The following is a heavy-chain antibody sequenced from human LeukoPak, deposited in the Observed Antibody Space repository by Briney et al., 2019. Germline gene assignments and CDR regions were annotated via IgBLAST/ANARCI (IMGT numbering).Heavy chain of an antibody. J-gene: IGHJ6*03. Sequence: GGSLRLSCAASGFTFSSYSMNWVRQAPGKGLEWVSSISSSSSYIYYADSVKGRFTISRDNAKNSLYLQMNSLRAEDTAVYYCARETSGYYYYYYYMDVWGKGTTVTVSS. CDR2: ISSSSSYI. CDR1: GFTFSSYS. CDR3: ARETSGYYYYYYYMDV. V-gene: IGHV3-21*04. D-gene: IGHD3-22*01.